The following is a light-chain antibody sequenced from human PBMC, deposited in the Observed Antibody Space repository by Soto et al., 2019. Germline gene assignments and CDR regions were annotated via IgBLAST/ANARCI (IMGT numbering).Light chain of an antibody. Sequence: EIVLTQSPGTLSLSPGERATLSCRASQSVGSYLTWFQQKPGQAPTILIHGASSRATGIPDRFSGSGAGTDSTLTISRLEPEDFALYYCQQYGSSPWTFGQGTKVEIK. CDR3: QQYGSSPWT. V-gene: IGKV3-20*01. CDR1: QSVGSY. CDR2: GAS. J-gene: IGKJ1*01.